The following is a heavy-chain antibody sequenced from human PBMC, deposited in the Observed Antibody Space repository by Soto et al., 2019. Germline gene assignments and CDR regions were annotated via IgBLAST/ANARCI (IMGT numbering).Heavy chain of an antibody. J-gene: IGHJ3*02. CDR2: IYYSGST. Sequence: QVQLQESGPGLVKPSETLSLTCTVSGGSISSYYWSWIRQPPGKGLEWIGYIYYSGSTNYNPSLKSRVTISVDTSKNQFSLKLSSVTAADTAVYYCARDQSPYYYDSSGYVDIWGQGTMVTVSS. D-gene: IGHD3-22*01. CDR1: GGSISSYY. V-gene: IGHV4-59*01. CDR3: ARDQSPYYYDSSGYVDI.